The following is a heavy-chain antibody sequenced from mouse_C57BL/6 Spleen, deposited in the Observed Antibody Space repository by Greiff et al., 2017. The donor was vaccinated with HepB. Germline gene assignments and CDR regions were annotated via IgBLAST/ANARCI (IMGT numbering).Heavy chain of an antibody. J-gene: IGHJ2*01. Sequence: EVQLQQSGPELVKPGASVKISCKASGYTFTDYYMNWVKQSHGKSLEWIGDINPNNGGTSYNQKFKGKATLTVDKSSSTAYMELRSLTSEDSAVYYCARSYYDYDEGLWGQGTTLTVSS. CDR3: ARSYYDYDEGL. V-gene: IGHV1-26*01. CDR1: GYTFTDYY. D-gene: IGHD2-4*01. CDR2: INPNNGGT.